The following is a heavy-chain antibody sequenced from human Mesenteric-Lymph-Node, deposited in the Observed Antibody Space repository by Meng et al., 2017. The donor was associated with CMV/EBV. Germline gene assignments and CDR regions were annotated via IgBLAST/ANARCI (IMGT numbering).Heavy chain of an antibody. V-gene: IGHV4-59*01. J-gene: IGHJ4*02. D-gene: IGHD3-3*01. CDR1: GGSISSYY. CDR3: ARAWSPY. CDR2: IYYSGST. Sequence: SETLSLTCTVSGGSISSYYWSWIRQPPGKGLEWIGYIYYSGSTNYNPSLKSRVTISVDPSKNQFSLKLSSVTAADPAVYYCARAWSPYWGQGTLVTVSS.